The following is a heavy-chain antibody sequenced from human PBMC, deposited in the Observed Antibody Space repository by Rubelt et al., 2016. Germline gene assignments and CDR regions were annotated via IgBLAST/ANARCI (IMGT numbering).Heavy chain of an antibody. Sequence: GGSLRLSCAASEFTFSTYDMHWVRQTTGKRLEWVSSIGTAGDTHYADSVKGRVTISRENAKNSLYLQMNTLRPGDTAVYYCARESFTVVDGVYYYYGMDVWGQGTTVPVSS. D-gene: IGHD4-23*01. CDR3: ARESFTVVDGVYYYYGMDV. V-gene: IGHV3-13*01. CDR2: IGTAGDT. J-gene: IGHJ6*02. CDR1: EFTFSTYD.